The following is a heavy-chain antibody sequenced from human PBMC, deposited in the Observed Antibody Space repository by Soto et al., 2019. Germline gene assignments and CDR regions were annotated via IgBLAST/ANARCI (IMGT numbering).Heavy chain of an antibody. CDR3: ARDLGYYESSGYFDY. V-gene: IGHV3-11*01. D-gene: IGHD3-22*01. CDR2: ISSSDSII. J-gene: IGHJ4*02. Sequence: QVQLVESGGGLVKPGGSLRLSCAASGFTFSDYYMSWIRQAPGKGLEWVSYISSSDSIIYYADSVKGRFTISRDNAKNSLYLQMNSLRDEDTAVYYCARDLGYYESSGYFDYWGQETLVTVSS. CDR1: GFTFSDYY.